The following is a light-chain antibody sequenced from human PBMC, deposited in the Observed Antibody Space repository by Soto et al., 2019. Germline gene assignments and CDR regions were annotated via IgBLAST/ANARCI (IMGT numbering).Light chain of an antibody. V-gene: IGKV1-17*03. Sequence: IQMTQSPAAMSASVGDRVTITCRASQGISNRLAWFQQQPGKVPKRLIYAASSLEGGVPSRFSGSGSGTAFTITISSLQTEDFATYYCLQHNTYPQTFGQGTKVEIK. CDR3: LQHNTYPQT. CDR1: QGISNR. CDR2: AAS. J-gene: IGKJ1*01.